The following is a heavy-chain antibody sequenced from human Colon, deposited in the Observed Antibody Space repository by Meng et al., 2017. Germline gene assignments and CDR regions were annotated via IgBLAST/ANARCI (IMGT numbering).Heavy chain of an antibody. CDR1: GFSFSACG. J-gene: IGHJ4*02. CDR2: IWYDGRNK. V-gene: IGHV3-33*01. CDR3: ARDSHVGFYAGLGTWYFDY. D-gene: IGHD3-10*01. Sequence: GGSLRLSCATAGFSFSACGMNWVRQAPGKGLEWVAVIWYDGRNKFYADSVEGRFTVSRDNSKNTLYLQMNSLSAEDTAVYYCARDSHVGFYAGLGTWYFDYWGQGTLVTVSS.